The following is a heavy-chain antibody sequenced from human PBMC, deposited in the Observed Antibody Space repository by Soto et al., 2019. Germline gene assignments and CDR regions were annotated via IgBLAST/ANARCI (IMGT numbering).Heavy chain of an antibody. J-gene: IGHJ4*02. CDR1: GGSISSSSYY. D-gene: IGHD6-13*01. CDR2: IYYSGST. V-gene: IGHV4-39*01. CDR3: ARQRSVRRYSSSWYLGVVDY. Sequence: SETLSLTCTVSGGSISSSSYYWGWIRQPPGKGLEWIGSIYYSGSTYYNPSLKSRVTISVDTSKNQFSLKLSSVTAADTAVYYCARQRSVRRYSSSWYLGVVDYWGQGTLVT.